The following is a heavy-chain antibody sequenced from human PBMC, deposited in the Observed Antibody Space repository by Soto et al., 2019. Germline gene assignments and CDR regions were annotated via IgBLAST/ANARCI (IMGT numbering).Heavy chain of an antibody. CDR3: ARAVAATGLILYNWFDP. D-gene: IGHD2-15*01. CDR2: INPNSGGT. J-gene: IGHJ5*02. V-gene: IGHV1-2*04. CDR1: GYTFTGYY. Sequence: QVQLVQSGAAVKKPGASVKVSCKASGYTFTGYYMHWVRQAPGQGLEWMGWINPNSGGTNYAQKFQGWVTMTRDTSISTAYMELSRLRSDDTAVYYCARAVAATGLILYNWFDPWGQGTLVTVSS.